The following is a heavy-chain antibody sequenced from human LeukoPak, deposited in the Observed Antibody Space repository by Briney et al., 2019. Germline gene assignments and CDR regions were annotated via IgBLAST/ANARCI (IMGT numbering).Heavy chain of an antibody. D-gene: IGHD2-2*01. CDR3: ARDGTSGYFSTCYYYYYMDV. CDR2: ISSSSSTI. Sequence: PGGSLRLSCAASGFTFSSYIMNWVRQAPAKGLEWVSYISSSSSTIYYADSVKGRFTISRDNAKNSLYLQMNSLRDEDTAVYYCARDGTSGYFSTCYYYYYMDVWGKGTTVTVSS. V-gene: IGHV3-48*02. J-gene: IGHJ6*03. CDR1: GFTFSSYI.